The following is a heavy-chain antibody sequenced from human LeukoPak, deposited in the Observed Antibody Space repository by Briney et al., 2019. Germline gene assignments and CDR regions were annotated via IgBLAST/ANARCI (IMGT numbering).Heavy chain of an antibody. J-gene: IGHJ6*02. Sequence: GGSLRLSCAASGFTFSSYSMNWVRQAPGKGLEWVSSISSSSSYIYCADSVKGRFTISRDNAKNSLYLQMNSLRAEDTAVYYCARDHYYYGMDVWGQGTTVTVSS. V-gene: IGHV3-21*01. CDR1: GFTFSSYS. CDR2: ISSSSSYI. CDR3: ARDHYYYGMDV.